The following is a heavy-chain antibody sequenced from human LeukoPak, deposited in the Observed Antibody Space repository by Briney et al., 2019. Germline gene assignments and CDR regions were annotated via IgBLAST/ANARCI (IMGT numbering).Heavy chain of an antibody. D-gene: IGHD3-22*01. CDR3: AGNYYDSSGYPLDY. CDR2: INPNSGGT. J-gene: IGHJ4*02. V-gene: IGHV1-2*02. Sequence: ASVKVSCKASGYTFTGYYVHWVRQAPGQGLEWMEWINPNSGGTNYAQKFQGRVTMTRDTSISTAYMELSRLRSDDTAVYYCAGNYYDSSGYPLDYWGQGTLVTVSS. CDR1: GYTFTGYY.